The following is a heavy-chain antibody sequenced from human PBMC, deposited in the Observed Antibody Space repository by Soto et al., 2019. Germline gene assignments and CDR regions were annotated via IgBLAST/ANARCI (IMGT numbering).Heavy chain of an antibody. V-gene: IGHV3-48*03. CDR2: ISSSGSTA. D-gene: IGHD3-10*01. J-gene: IGHJ4*02. Sequence: PGGSLRLSCAASGFTFSRFELHWVRQAPGKGLEWISYISSSGSTAYYASSVEGRFAISRDNANNSVYLQMDSLRAEDTALYYCTRAAWFPYLSFYWGQGALVTVSS. CDR3: TRAAWFPYLSFY. CDR1: GFTFSRFE.